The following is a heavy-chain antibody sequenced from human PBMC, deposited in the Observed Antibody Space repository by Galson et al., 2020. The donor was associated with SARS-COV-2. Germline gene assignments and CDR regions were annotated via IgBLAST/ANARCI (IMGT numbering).Heavy chain of an antibody. Sequence: GGSLRLSCAASGFTFSSSAMHWVRQAPGKGLEWVAIISYDGTTGSNSDSVKGRFTISRDISKNTLYLQMSRLRPEEPGVNYCARETDDHSGSWDDYWGQGTLVIVS. CDR2: ISYDGTTG. CDR3: ARETDDHSGSWDDY. J-gene: IGHJ4*02. V-gene: IGHV3-30*04. CDR1: GFTFSSSA. D-gene: IGHD1-26*01.